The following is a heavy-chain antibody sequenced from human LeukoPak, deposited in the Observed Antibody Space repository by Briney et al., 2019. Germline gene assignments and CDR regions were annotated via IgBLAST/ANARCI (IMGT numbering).Heavy chain of an antibody. V-gene: IGHV4-39*01. Sequence: SETLSLTCTVSGGSISSSSYYWGWIRQPPGKGLEWIGSIYYSGSTYYNPSLKSRVTISVDTSKNQFSLKLSSVTAADTAVCYCARLLAVADAFDIWGQGTMVTVSS. CDR1: GGSISSSSYY. J-gene: IGHJ3*02. CDR2: IYYSGST. CDR3: ARLLAVADAFDI. D-gene: IGHD6-19*01.